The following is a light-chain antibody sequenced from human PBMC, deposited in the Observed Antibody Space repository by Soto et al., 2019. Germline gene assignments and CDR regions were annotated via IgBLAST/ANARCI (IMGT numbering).Light chain of an antibody. CDR2: DVS. CDR1: SSDVGGYNY. V-gene: IGLV2-14*01. CDR3: SSYTSSSTLLYV. J-gene: IGLJ1*01. Sequence: QSALTQPASVSGSPGQSITISCTGTSSDVGGYNYVSWYQQHPGKAPKLMIYDVSNRPSGVSNRFSGSQSGNTASLTISGLQAADEADYYCSSYTSSSTLLYVFGTGTKLTVL.